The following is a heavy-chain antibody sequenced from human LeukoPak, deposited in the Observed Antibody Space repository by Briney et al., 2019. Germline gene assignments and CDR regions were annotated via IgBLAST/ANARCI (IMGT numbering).Heavy chain of an antibody. CDR3: ARGRPGDYFDY. D-gene: IGHD6-25*01. Sequence: SETLSLTCTVSGGSLSRGGDYWTWIRQHPGKGLEWIGNTYYGGSTYYNPSLKSRGTISIDTSKNQFSLKLTSVTAADTAVYYCARGRPGDYFDYWGQGTLVTVSP. V-gene: IGHV4-31*03. CDR2: TYYGGST. J-gene: IGHJ4*02. CDR1: GGSLSRGGDY.